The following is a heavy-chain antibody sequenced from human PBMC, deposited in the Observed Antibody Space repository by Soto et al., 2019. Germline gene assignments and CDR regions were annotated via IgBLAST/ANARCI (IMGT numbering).Heavy chain of an antibody. CDR1: GFTFSSYW. Sequence: EVQLVESGGGLVQPGGSLRLSCAACGFTFSSYWMHWVRQAPGKGLVWVSRINSDGSSTSYADSVKGRFTISRDNAKNTLYLQMNSLRAEDTAVYYCAAGHSSGYSLPFDYWGQGTLVTVSS. D-gene: IGHD3-22*01. CDR2: INSDGSST. J-gene: IGHJ4*02. V-gene: IGHV3-74*01. CDR3: AAGHSSGYSLPFDY.